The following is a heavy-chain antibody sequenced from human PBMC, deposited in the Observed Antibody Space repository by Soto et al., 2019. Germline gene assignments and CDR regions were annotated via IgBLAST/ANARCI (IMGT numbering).Heavy chain of an antibody. D-gene: IGHD1-7*01. CDR2: IYYSGST. Sequence: PSETLSLTCTVSGGSVSSGSYYWSWIRQPPGKGLEWIGYIYYSGSTNYNPSLKSRVTISVDTSKNQFSLKLSSVTAADTAVYYCARVTGTTGLEAFDIWGQGTMVTVSS. CDR1: GGSVSSGSYY. V-gene: IGHV4-61*01. CDR3: ARVTGTTGLEAFDI. J-gene: IGHJ3*02.